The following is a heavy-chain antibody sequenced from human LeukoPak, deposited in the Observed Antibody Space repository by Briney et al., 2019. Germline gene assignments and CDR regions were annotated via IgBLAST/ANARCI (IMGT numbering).Heavy chain of an antibody. D-gene: IGHD3-10*01. J-gene: IGHJ6*02. V-gene: IGHV1-69*13. Sequence: GASVKVSCKASGGTFSSYAISWVRQAPGQGLEWMGGIIPIFGTANYAQKFQGRVTITADESTSTAYMELSSLRSEDTAVYYCARSRQYYYGSGSYLWVPYGMDVWGQGTTVTVSS. CDR2: IIPIFGTA. CDR3: ARSRQYYYGSGSYLWVPYGMDV. CDR1: GGTFSSYA.